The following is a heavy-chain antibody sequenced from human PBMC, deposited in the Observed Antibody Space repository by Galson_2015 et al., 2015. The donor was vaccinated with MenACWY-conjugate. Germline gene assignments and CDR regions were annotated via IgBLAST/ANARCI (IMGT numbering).Heavy chain of an antibody. Sequence: SLRLSCAASGFTFSSYWMHWVRHVPGKGLVWVSRINTGGSSTGYADSVKGRFTISRDDAKNTLYLQMNSLRAEDAAVYYCARGPGGVGALNHWGQGTLVTVSS. CDR2: INTGGSST. V-gene: IGHV3-74*01. CDR3: ARGPGGVGALNH. J-gene: IGHJ4*02. D-gene: IGHD1-26*01. CDR1: GFTFSSYW.